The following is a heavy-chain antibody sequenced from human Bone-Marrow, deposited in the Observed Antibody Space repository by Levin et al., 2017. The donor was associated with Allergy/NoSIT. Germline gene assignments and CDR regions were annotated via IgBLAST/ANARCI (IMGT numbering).Heavy chain of an antibody. CDR1: GYTFTSYD. V-gene: IGHV1-8*01. CDR3: ARPRDPEYGDYSVDY. J-gene: IGHJ4*02. CDR2: MNPNSGNT. Sequence: GESLKISCKASGYTFTSYDINWVRQATGQGLEWMGWMNPNSGNTGYAQKFQGRVTMTRNTSISTAYMELSSLRSEDTAVYYCARPRDPEYGDYSVDYWGQGTLVTVSS. D-gene: IGHD4-17*01.